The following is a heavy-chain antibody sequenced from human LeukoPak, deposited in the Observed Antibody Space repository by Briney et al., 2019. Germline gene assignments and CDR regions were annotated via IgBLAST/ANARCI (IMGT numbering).Heavy chain of an antibody. J-gene: IGHJ3*02. CDR2: IYYSGST. Sequence: SETLSLTCTVSGGSISSYYWSWIRQPPGKGLEWIGYIYYSGSTNYNPSLKSRVTISVDTSKNQLSLKLSSVTAADTAVYYCASDETGLDAFDIWGQGTMVTVSS. CDR3: ASDETGLDAFDI. D-gene: IGHD3-9*01. V-gene: IGHV4-59*01. CDR1: GGSISSYY.